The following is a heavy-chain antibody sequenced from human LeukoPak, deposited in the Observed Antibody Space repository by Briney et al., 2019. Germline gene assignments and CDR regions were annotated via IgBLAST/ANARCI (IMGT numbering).Heavy chain of an antibody. CDR1: GGSFSGYC. V-gene: IGHV4-34*01. CDR3: AREGYSSSWYCDY. Sequence: PSETLSLTCAVYGGSFSGYCWSWIRQPPGKGLEWIGEINHSGSTNFNPFLKSRVTISVDTSKNQFSLKLSSVTAADTAVYYCAREGYSSSWYCDYWGQGTLVTVSS. D-gene: IGHD6-13*01. J-gene: IGHJ4*02. CDR2: INHSGST.